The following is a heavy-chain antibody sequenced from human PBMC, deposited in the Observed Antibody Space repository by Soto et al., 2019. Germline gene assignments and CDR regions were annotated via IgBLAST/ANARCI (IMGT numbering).Heavy chain of an antibody. CDR2: ISWDGGST. Sequence: GGSLRLSCAASGFTFDDYTMHWVRQAPGKGLEWVPLISWDGGSTYYADSVKGRFTISRDNSKNSLYLQMNSLRTEDTALYYCAKDILSSSSIKNYYGMDVWGQGTTVTVSS. J-gene: IGHJ6*02. CDR1: GFTFDDYT. V-gene: IGHV3-43*01. CDR3: AKDILSSSSIKNYYGMDV. D-gene: IGHD6-6*01.